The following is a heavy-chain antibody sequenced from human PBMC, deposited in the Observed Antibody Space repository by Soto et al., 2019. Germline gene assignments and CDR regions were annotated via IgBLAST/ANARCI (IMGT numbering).Heavy chain of an antibody. CDR2: MNPNSGNT. CDR3: ARPFVSRPYVFYP. CDR1: GYTFTSYD. Sequence: GASVKESCKASGYTFTSYDINWVQQDIGQGFEWMGWMNPNSGNTGYAQKFQGRVTMTRNTSISTAYMELSSLRSEDTAVYYCARPFVSRPYVFYPWGQGTLVTVSS. D-gene: IGHD3-10*02. J-gene: IGHJ5*02. V-gene: IGHV1-8*01.